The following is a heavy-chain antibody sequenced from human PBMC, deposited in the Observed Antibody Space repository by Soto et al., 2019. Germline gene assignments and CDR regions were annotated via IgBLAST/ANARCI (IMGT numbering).Heavy chain of an antibody. CDR1: GYTFTSYA. Sequence: ASVKVSCKASGYTFTSYAMHWVRQAPGQRLEWMGWINAGNGNTKYSQKFQGRVTITRDTSASTAYMELSSLRSEDTAVYYCARDLSYGDYGEYYFDYWGQGTLVTVSS. V-gene: IGHV1-3*01. CDR2: INAGNGNT. D-gene: IGHD4-17*01. CDR3: ARDLSYGDYGEYYFDY. J-gene: IGHJ4*02.